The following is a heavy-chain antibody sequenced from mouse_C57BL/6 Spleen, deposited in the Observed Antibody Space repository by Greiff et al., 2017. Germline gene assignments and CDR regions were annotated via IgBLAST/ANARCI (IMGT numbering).Heavy chain of an antibody. Sequence: QVQLKQSGAELAKPGASVKLSCKASGYTFTSYWMHWVKQRPGQGLEWIGYINPSSGYTKYNQKFKDKATLTADKSSSTAYMQLRSLTYEDSAVYYCAPSTMVTHWYFDVWGTGTTVTVSS. D-gene: IGHD2-2*01. V-gene: IGHV1-7*01. CDR2: INPSSGYT. J-gene: IGHJ1*03. CDR1: GYTFTSYW. CDR3: APSTMVTHWYFDV.